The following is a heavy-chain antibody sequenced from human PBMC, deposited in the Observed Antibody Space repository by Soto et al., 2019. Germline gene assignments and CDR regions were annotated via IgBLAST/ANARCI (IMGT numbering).Heavy chain of an antibody. V-gene: IGHV3-30-3*01. J-gene: IGHJ4*02. CDR1: GFTFSSYA. D-gene: IGHD5-12*01. Sequence: ESGGGVVQPGRSLRLSCAASGFTFSSYAMHWVRQAPGKGLEWVAVISYDGSNKYYADSVKGRFTISRDNSKNTLYLQMNSLRAEDTAVYYCARGRDGYNSDYWGQGTLVTVSS. CDR3: ARGRDGYNSDY. CDR2: ISYDGSNK.